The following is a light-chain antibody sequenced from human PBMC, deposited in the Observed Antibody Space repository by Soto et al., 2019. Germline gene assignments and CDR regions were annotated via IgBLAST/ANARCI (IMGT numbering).Light chain of an antibody. J-gene: IGLJ1*01. Sequence: QSVLTQPPSVSGAPGQRVTISCTGSSSDIGAGYDVHWYQQLPGTAPKLLIYGNSDRPSGVPDRFSGSKSGTSAYLAITGLKAEDEADYYCQSYDSSLSAYVFATGTKVTVL. V-gene: IGLV1-40*01. CDR3: QSYDSSLSAYV. CDR2: GNS. CDR1: SSDIGAGYD.